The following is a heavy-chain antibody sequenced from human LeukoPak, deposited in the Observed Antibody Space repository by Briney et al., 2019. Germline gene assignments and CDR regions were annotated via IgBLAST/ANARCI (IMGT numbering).Heavy chain of an antibody. CDR3: ARGVYIAAAQYAY. J-gene: IGHJ4*02. D-gene: IGHD6-13*01. Sequence: NPSETLSLTCTVSGGSISSYYWSWIRQPPGKGREWIGYIYYSGTTNYNPSIKSRVTISVDTSKNQFSLKLSSVTAADTAVYYCARGVYIAAAQYAYWGQGTLVTVSS. V-gene: IGHV4-59*01. CDR2: IYYSGTT. CDR1: GGSISSYY.